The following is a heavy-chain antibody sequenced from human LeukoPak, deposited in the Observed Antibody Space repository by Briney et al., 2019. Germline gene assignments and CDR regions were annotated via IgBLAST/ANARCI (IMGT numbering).Heavy chain of an antibody. CDR3: ARGPTNYYYGMDV. D-gene: IGHD1-14*01. CDR1: GFTFSSSA. V-gene: IGHV3-23*01. Sequence: GGSLRLSCAASGFTFSSSAMSWVRQVPGKGLEWVSGISASGGSTYYADSVRGRFTISRDNSKNTLYVQMNSLRDEDTAVYYCARGPTNYYYGMDVWGQGTTVTVSS. CDR2: ISASGGST. J-gene: IGHJ6*02.